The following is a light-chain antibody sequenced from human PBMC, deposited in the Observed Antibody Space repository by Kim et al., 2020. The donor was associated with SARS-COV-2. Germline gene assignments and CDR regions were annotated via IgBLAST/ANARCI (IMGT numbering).Light chain of an antibody. CDR2: DVS. Sequence: QSFTISSTGTSSDVGGYNYVSWYQQHPGKAPKLMIYDVSNRPSGVSNRFSGSKSGNTASLTISGLQAEDEADYYCSSYTSSSTLVFGGGTQLTVL. CDR1: SSDVGGYNY. V-gene: IGLV2-14*03. CDR3: SSYTSSSTLV. J-gene: IGLJ7*01.